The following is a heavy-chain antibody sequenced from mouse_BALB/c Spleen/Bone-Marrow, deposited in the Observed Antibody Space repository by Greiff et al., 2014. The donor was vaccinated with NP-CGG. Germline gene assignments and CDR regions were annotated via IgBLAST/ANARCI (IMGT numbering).Heavy chain of an antibody. J-gene: IGHJ2*01. CDR3: ARCYYGNYFDY. CDR2: INPSNGRT. CDR1: GYTFTSYW. V-gene: IGHV1S81*02. Sequence: VQLQQSGAELVKPGASVKLSCKASGYTFTSYWMHWVKQRPGQGLEWIGEINPSNGRTNYNEKFKSRATLTVDKSSNTAFMQLSSLTSEDSAVYYCARCYYGNYFDYWGQGTTLTVSS. D-gene: IGHD2-1*01.